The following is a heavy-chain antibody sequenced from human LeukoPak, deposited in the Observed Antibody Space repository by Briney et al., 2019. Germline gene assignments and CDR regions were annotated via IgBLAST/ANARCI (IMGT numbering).Heavy chain of an antibody. CDR3: AKEDFSDYYFYYMDV. V-gene: IGHV3-30*02. CDR1: GFTFSSYG. Sequence: GGSLRLSCAASGFTFSSYGMHWVRQAPGKGLEWAAFIRYDGSNKYYADSVKGRFTISRDNSKNTLYLQMKSLRAEDTAVYYCAKEDFSDYYFYYMDVWGKGTTVTISS. J-gene: IGHJ6*03. CDR2: IRYDGSNK. D-gene: IGHD2/OR15-2a*01.